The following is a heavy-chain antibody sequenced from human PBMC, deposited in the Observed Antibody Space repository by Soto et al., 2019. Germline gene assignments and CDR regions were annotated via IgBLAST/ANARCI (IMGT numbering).Heavy chain of an antibody. CDR3: ARALETRALYPVDY. J-gene: IGHJ4*02. CDR2: ISYDGGTK. Sequence: QVQVVESGGGVVQPGRSVRLSCAASGFSVSDYAMHWARQAPGRGLEWVAVISYDGGTKYYADSVKGRFTISRDNSKNKVYLQMNSLRAEDTAVYYCARALETRALYPVDYWGQGTLVTVSS. CDR1: GFSVSDYA. V-gene: IGHV3-30-3*01. D-gene: IGHD3-16*01.